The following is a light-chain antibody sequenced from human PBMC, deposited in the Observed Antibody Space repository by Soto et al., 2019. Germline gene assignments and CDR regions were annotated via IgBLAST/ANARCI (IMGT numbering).Light chain of an antibody. J-gene: IGLJ1*01. CDR3: AAWDDSLRGYV. CDR2: DVT. V-gene: IGLV2-11*01. Sequence: QSAQTHPLSVCGSPGHSVTISCTGTSSDVGGYNYVSWYQQHPGKAPKLMIYDVTTRPSGVPDRFSGSKSGTSASLAISGLRSEDEADYYCAAWDDSLRGYVFGTGTKVTVL. CDR1: SSDVGGYNY.